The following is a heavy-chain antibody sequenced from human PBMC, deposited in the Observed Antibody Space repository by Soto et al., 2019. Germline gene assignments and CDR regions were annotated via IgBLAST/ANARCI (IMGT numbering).Heavy chain of an antibody. CDR2: TYYRSRWYN. J-gene: IGHJ6*03. D-gene: IGHD1-7*01. Sequence: PSQTLSLTCAISGDSVSSNSAAWNWIRQSPSRGLEWLGRTYYRSRWYNDYAVSVRSRITVNADTSKNQFSLHLNSVTPEDTAVYYCAGTSSRQWYYMDVWDKGTTVTVS. CDR1: GDSVSSNSAA. CDR3: AGTSSRQWYYMDV. V-gene: IGHV6-1*01.